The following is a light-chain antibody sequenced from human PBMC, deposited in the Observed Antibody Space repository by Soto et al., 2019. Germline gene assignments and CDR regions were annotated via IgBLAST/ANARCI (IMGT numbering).Light chain of an antibody. Sequence: QSVLTQTPSASGTPGQRVTISCSGSSSNIGSYYVNWYQQLPGTAPKLLIFSDNQRPSGVPDRFSGSKSGASASLAISGLQSEDEADYYCEAWDDSLNGHVVFGGGTKLTVL. J-gene: IGLJ2*01. CDR2: SDN. CDR3: EAWDDSLNGHVV. V-gene: IGLV1-44*01. CDR1: SSNIGSYY.